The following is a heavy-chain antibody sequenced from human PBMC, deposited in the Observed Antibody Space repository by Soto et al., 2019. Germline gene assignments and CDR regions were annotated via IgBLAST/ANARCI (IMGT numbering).Heavy chain of an antibody. D-gene: IGHD6-13*01. J-gene: IGHJ4*02. CDR1: GYTFTSYD. CDR3: ARGPPRIAAAGKGWVDY. Sequence: ASVKVSCKASGYTFTSYDINWVRQATGQGLEWMGWMNPNSGNTGYAQKFQGRVTMTRNTSISTAYMELSSLGSEDTAVYYCARGPPRIAAAGKGWVDYWGQGTLVTVSS. CDR2: MNPNSGNT. V-gene: IGHV1-8*01.